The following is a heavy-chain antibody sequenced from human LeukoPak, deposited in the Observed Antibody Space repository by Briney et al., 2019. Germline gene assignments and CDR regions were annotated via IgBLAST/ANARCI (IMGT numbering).Heavy chain of an antibody. V-gene: IGHV4-38-2*02. D-gene: IGHD5-12*01. Sequence: PSETLSLTCTVSGYSISSGYYWGWIRQPPGKGLEWIGSISYSGSTYHNPSLKSRVTISEATSKKQFSLKLSSVTAADTAVYYCARGIGGYSGYGYYHYYYMDVWGNGTTVTVSS. CDR2: ISYSGST. CDR3: ARGIGGYSGYGYYHYYYMDV. CDR1: GYSISSGYY. J-gene: IGHJ6*03.